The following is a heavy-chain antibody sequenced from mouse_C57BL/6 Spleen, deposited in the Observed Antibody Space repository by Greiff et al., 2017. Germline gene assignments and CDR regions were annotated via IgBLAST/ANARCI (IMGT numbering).Heavy chain of an antibody. CDR1: GYTFTSSW. CDR3: ARSKYSNYVGYFDY. D-gene: IGHD2-5*01. J-gene: IGHJ2*01. Sequence: QVQLQQPGAELVKPGASVKLSCKASGYTFTSSWMHWVKQRPGQGLEWIGMIHPNSGSTNYNEKFKSKATLTVDKSSSTAYMQLSSLTSEDSAVYYCARSKYSNYVGYFDYWGQGTTLTVSS. CDR2: IHPNSGST. V-gene: IGHV1-64*01.